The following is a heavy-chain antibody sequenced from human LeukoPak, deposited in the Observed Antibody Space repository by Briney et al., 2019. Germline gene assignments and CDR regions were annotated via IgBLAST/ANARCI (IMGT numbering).Heavy chain of an antibody. CDR1: GYTFTNYD. D-gene: IGHD3-10*01. Sequence: ASVKVSCKASGYTFTNYDMSWVRQAPGQGLGWMGWISAYNGHTNYAQKLQGRVTMTTDTSTSTAYREVRSLRSDDPAMYYCATTYYYVSGTYRAFDIWGQGTMVTVSS. CDR2: ISAYNGHT. CDR3: ATTYYYVSGTYRAFDI. J-gene: IGHJ3*02. V-gene: IGHV1-18*01.